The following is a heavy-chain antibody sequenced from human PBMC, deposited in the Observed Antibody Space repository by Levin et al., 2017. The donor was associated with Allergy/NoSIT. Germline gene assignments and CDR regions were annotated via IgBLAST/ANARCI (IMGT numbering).Heavy chain of an antibody. CDR2: IRSGGTGI. CDR1: GFTFSGCY. Sequence: SGGSLRLSCAASGFTFSGCYMSWIRQAPGKGLEWVSYIRSGGTGIKYADSVKGRFTISRDNSKNSLYLQMNSLRGDDTAVYYCARVSAVSNLPDLFDLWGQGTLVTVSS. CDR3: ARVSAVSNLPDLFDL. J-gene: IGHJ5*02. D-gene: IGHD4-11*01. V-gene: IGHV3-11*01.